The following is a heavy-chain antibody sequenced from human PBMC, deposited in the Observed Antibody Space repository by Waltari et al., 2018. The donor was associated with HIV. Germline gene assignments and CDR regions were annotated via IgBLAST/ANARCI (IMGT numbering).Heavy chain of an antibody. CDR1: GFTFSSYA. D-gene: IGHD3-10*01. J-gene: IGHJ4*02. V-gene: IGHV3-30*04. Sequence: QVQLVESGGGVVQPGRSLRLSCAASGFTFSSYAMHWVRQAPGKGLEWVAVISYDGSNKYYADSVKGRFTISRDNSKNTLYLQMNSLRAEDTAVYYCARDLDGSMGYWGQGTLVTVSS. CDR3: ARDLDGSMGY. CDR2: ISYDGSNK.